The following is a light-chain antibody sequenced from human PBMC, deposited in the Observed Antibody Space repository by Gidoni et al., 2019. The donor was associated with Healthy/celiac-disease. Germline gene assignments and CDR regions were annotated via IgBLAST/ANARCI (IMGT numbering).Light chain of an antibody. CDR3: QQYNNWPPWT. CDR1: QSVSSH. Sequence: EIVMTQSPATLPLSPGARPTLSCRARQSVSSHLAWYQQKPGQAPRLLIYGASTRATGIPARFSGSGYGNEFTLTIISLQSEDFAVYYCQQYNNWPPWTFGQGTKVEIK. V-gene: IGKV3-15*01. J-gene: IGKJ1*01. CDR2: GAS.